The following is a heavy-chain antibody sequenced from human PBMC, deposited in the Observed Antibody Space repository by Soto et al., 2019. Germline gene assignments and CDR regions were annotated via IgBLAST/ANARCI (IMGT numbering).Heavy chain of an antibody. Sequence: ASVKVSCKASGYTFTTYYIHWVRQAPGQGLEWMGIINPSGGSSTYAQRFQGRVTMTRDTSTSTVYMELSSLRSEDTAVYYCGRVGGDVFDIWGQGTMVT. CDR1: GYTFTTYY. CDR3: GRVGGDVFDI. CDR2: INPSGGSS. V-gene: IGHV1-46*01. J-gene: IGHJ3*02.